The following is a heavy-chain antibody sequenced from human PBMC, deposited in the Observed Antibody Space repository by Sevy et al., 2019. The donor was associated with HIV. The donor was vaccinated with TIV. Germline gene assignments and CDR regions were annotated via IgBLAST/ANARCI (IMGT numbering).Heavy chain of an antibody. D-gene: IGHD1-26*01. CDR2: ISYDGSSK. V-gene: IGHV3-30*18. Sequence: GGSLRLSCAASGFIFSSYGMHWVRQAPGKGLEWVTIISYDGSSKNYADSVKGRFTISRDNSEHILYRQMNSLRTDDTAVYDLVKGGVTWELLDYWGQGTRGTVSS. J-gene: IGHJ4*02. CDR3: VKGGVTWELLDY. CDR1: GFIFSSYG.